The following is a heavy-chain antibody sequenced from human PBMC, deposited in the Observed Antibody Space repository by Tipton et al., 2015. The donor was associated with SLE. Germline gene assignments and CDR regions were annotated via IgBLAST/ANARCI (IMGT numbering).Heavy chain of an antibody. D-gene: IGHD5-12*01. CDR1: NVSISSSTYY. J-gene: IGHJ4*02. Sequence: TLSLTCTVSNVSISSSTYYWGWIRQPPGKGLEWIGSIYYRGNTYYNPSLKSRVTISVDTSKNQFSLRLTSVTAADTAVYYCARGGVGGYDYFDYWGQGTLVTVSS. CDR2: IYYRGNT. V-gene: IGHV4-39*07. CDR3: ARGGVGGYDYFDY.